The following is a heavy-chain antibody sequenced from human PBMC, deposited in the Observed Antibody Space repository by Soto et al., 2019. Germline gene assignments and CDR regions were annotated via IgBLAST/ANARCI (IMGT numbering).Heavy chain of an antibody. J-gene: IGHJ4*02. Sequence: LLLSWAASGLTPDDYGMSWVLLAPGKKLEWVSGINWNGGSTGYADSVKGRFTISRDNAKNSLYLQMNSLRAEDTALYYCARGYLLTGPRSRYYYFDYWGQGT. CDR2: INWNGGST. CDR3: ARGYLLTGPRSRYYYFDY. V-gene: IGHV3-20*04. CDR1: GLTPDDYG. D-gene: IGHD3-9*01.